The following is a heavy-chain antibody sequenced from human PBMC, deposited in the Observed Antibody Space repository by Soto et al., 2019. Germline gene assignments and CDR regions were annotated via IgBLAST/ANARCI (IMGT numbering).Heavy chain of an antibody. J-gene: IGHJ6*02. CDR1: GFTFSSYG. CDR2: ISYDGSNK. CDR3: ATEERQWPYYYFGMDV. Sequence: GGSLRLSCAASGFTFSSYGMHWVRQAPGKGLEWVAVISYDGSNKYYADSVKGRFTISRDNSKNTLYLQMNSLRAEDTAVYYCATEERQWPYYYFGMDVWGQGTTVTVSS. D-gene: IGHD6-19*01. V-gene: IGHV3-30*03.